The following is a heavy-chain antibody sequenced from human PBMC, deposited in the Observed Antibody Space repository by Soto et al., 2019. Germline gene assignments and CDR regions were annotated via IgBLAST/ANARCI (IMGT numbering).Heavy chain of an antibody. D-gene: IGHD3-3*01. CDR1: GFTFSSYW. V-gene: IGHV3-7*01. CDR2: IKQDGSEK. Sequence: PGESLKISCAASGFTFSSYWMSWVRQAPGKGLEWVANIKQDGSEKYYVDSVKGRFTISRDNAKNSLYLQMNSLRAEDTAVYYCAGTHDFWSGLDDYWGQGTLVTVSS. CDR3: AGTHDFWSGLDDY. J-gene: IGHJ4*02.